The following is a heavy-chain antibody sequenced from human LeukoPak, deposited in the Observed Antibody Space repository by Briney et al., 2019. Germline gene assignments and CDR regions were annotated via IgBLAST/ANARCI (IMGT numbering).Heavy chain of an antibody. D-gene: IGHD3-10*01. Sequence: ASVKVSCKASGGTFSSYAISWVRQAPGQGLEWMGRIIPILGIANYPQKFQGRVTITADKSTSTAYMELSSLRSEDTAVYYCASMVRGVIIWDYWGQGTLVTVSS. V-gene: IGHV1-69*04. CDR1: GGTFSSYA. CDR2: IIPILGIA. J-gene: IGHJ4*02. CDR3: ASMVRGVIIWDY.